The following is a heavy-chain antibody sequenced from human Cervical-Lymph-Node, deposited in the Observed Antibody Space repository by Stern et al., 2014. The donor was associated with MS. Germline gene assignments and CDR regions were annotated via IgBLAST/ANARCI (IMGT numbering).Heavy chain of an antibody. Sequence: EMQLVESGGGVVRPGGSLRLAWEASRFKFADYGMGWVRQVPGKGLEWVSGTNWNGGSIGYADSVRGRFTISRDNAKKSLYLQMNSLRAEDTAVYYCARDRGFLEWTGTLDVWGQGTTVTVSS. CDR1: RFKFADYG. D-gene: IGHD3-3*01. V-gene: IGHV3-20*04. J-gene: IGHJ6*02. CDR3: ARDRGFLEWTGTLDV. CDR2: TNWNGGSI.